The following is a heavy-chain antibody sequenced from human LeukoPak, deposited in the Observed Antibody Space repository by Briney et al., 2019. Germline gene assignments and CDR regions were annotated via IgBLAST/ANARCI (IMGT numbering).Heavy chain of an antibody. CDR3: ARDTVVVVAVSSPLTWFDP. Sequence: ASVKVSCKASGYTFTGYYMHWVRQAPGQGLEWMGWISPNSGGTNYAQKFQGRVTMTRDTSISTACMELSRLRSDDTAVYYCARDTVVVVAVSSPLTWFDPWGQGTLVTVSS. J-gene: IGHJ5*02. CDR1: GYTFTGYY. CDR2: ISPNSGGT. D-gene: IGHD2-15*01. V-gene: IGHV1-2*02.